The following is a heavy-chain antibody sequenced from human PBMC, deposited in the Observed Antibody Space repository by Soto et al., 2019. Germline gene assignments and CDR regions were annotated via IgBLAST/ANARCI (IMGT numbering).Heavy chain of an antibody. CDR2: ISGSGGST. V-gene: IGHV3-23*01. CDR1: GFTFSSYA. J-gene: IGHJ4*02. Sequence: EVQLLESGGGLVQPGGSLRLSCAASGFTFSSYAMNWVRQAPGKGLEWVSVISGSGGSTYYADSVKGRFTISRDNSKNTLYLQMTSLRAEDTAVYYCAKRTIGSSYDYWGQGTLVTVSS. D-gene: IGHD6-13*01. CDR3: AKRTIGSSYDY.